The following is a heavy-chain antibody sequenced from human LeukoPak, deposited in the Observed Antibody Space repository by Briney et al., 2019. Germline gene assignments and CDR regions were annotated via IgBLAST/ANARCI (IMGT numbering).Heavy chain of an antibody. Sequence: GGSLRLSCEASGFSFTNTWMSWVRQAPGKGLEWVGRVKSKADDGTTDYAAPVQGRFTISRAESKNTLSLQMNSLKTEDTAVYYCATEGGSGSYYGDDAFDMWGQGTMVTVSS. V-gene: IGHV3-15*01. CDR2: VKSKADDGTT. CDR1: GFSFTNTW. J-gene: IGHJ3*02. CDR3: ATEGGSGSYYGDDAFDM. D-gene: IGHD3-10*01.